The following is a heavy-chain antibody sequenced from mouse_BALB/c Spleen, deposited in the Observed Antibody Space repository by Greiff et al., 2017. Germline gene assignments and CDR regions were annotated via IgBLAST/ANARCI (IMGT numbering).Heavy chain of an antibody. Sequence: LKQPGSELVRPGASVKLSCKASGYTFTSYWMHWVKQRPGQGLEWIGNIYPGSGSTNYDEKFKSKATLTVDTSSSTAYMQLSSLTSEDSAVYYCASYYGYWYFDVWGAGTTVTVSS. CDR3: ASYYGYWYFDV. CDR2: IYPGSGST. CDR1: GYTFTSYW. J-gene: IGHJ1*01. D-gene: IGHD1-1*01. V-gene: IGHV1S22*01.